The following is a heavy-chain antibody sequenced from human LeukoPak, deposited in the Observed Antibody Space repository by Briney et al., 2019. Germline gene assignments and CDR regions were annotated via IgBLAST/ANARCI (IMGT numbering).Heavy chain of an antibody. CDR3: AKDQVTTVTTADY. CDR1: GFTFSSYG. Sequence: AGGSLRLSCAASGFTFSSYGMHWVRQAPGKGLEWVAFIRYDGSNKYYADSVKGRFTISRDNSKNTLYLQTNSLRAEDTAVYYCAKDQVTTVTTADYWGQGTLVTVSS. CDR2: IRYDGSNK. J-gene: IGHJ4*02. V-gene: IGHV3-30*02. D-gene: IGHD4-17*01.